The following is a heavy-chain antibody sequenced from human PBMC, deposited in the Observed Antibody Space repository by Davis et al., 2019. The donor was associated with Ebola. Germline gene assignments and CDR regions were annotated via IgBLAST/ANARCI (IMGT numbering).Heavy chain of an antibody. J-gene: IGHJ6*04. CDR3: AKSGLSFGVVKYHYGMDV. V-gene: IGHV3-30*04. CDR2: ISYDGSNK. Sequence: GGSLRLSCAASGFTFSSYAMHWVRQAPGKGLEWVAVISYDGSNKYYADSVKGRFTISRDNAKNSLYLHMNSLRDEDTAVYYCAKSGLSFGVVKYHYGMDVWGKGTTVTVSS. CDR1: GFTFSSYA. D-gene: IGHD3-3*01.